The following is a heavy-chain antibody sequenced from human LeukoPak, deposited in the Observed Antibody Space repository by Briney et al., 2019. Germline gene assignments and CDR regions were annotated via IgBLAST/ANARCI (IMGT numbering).Heavy chain of an antibody. J-gene: IGHJ4*02. CDR2: MNPNSGST. Sequence: ASVKVSYKASGYTFTSYDINWVRRATGQGLEWMGWMNPNSGSTGYAQKFQGRVTITRNTSISTAYMELSGLRSEDTAVYYCARGRSMGYPHYFEYWGQGTLVTVSS. D-gene: IGHD5-12*01. CDR3: ARGRSMGYPHYFEY. V-gene: IGHV1-8*03. CDR1: GYTFTSYD.